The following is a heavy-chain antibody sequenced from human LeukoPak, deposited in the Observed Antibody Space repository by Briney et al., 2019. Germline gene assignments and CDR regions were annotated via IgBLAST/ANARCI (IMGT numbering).Heavy chain of an antibody. D-gene: IGHD3-22*01. J-gene: IGHJ1*01. V-gene: IGHV3-23*01. CDR2: ISGSGGST. CDR1: GFTFSSYG. Sequence: PGGTLRLSCAASGFTFSSYGMSWVRQAPGKGLEWVSAISGSGGSTYYADSVKGRFTISRDNSKNTLYLQMNSLRAEDTAVYYCAKDRSGYYYVRSAEYFQHWGQGTLVTVSS. CDR3: AKDRSGYYYVRSAEYFQH.